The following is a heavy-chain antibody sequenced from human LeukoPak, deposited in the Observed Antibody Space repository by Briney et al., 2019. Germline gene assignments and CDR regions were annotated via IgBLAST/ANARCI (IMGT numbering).Heavy chain of an antibody. CDR2: ISGSGGST. CDR3: AKDSPYGDYESY. J-gene: IGHJ4*02. Sequence: GESLRLSCAASGFTFSSYAMSWVRQAPGKGLEWVSAISGSGGSTYYADSVRGRFTISRDNSKNTLYLQMNSLRAEDTAVYYCAKDSPYGDYESYWGQGTLVTVSS. D-gene: IGHD4-17*01. V-gene: IGHV3-23*01. CDR1: GFTFSSYA.